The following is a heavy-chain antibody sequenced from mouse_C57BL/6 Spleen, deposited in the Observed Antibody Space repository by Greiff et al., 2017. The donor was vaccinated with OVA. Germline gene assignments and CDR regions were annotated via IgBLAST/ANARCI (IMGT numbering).Heavy chain of an antibody. CDR2: IYPSDSEN. V-gene: IGHV1-61*01. J-gene: IGHJ3*01. CDR3: ARGYDYDGSFAY. D-gene: IGHD2-4*01. CDR1: GYTFTSYW. Sequence: QVQLQQPGAELVRPGSSVKLSCKASGYTFTSYWMDWVKQRPGQGLEWIGNIYPSDSENHYNQKFKDKATLTVDKSSSTAYMQLSSLTSEDSAVYYCARGYDYDGSFAYWGQGTLVTVSA.